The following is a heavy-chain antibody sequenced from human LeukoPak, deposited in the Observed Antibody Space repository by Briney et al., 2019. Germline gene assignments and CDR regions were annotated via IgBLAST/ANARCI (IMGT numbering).Heavy chain of an antibody. CDR3: AREGQRWWPALDY. J-gene: IGHJ4*02. D-gene: IGHD5-24*01. CDR1: GFTFSSYE. V-gene: IGHV3-48*03. CDR2: ISSSGSTI. Sequence: GGSLRLSCAASGFTFSSYEMNWVRQAPGKGLEWVSYISSSGSTIYYADSVKGRFTISRDNAKNSLYLQMNSLRAEDTAVYYCAREGQRWWPALDYWGQGTLVTVSS.